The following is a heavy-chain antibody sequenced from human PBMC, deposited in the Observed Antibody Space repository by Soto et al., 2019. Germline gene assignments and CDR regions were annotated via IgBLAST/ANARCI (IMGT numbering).Heavy chain of an antibody. V-gene: IGHV4-31*03. CDR3: ARTGAARPLGFFDY. D-gene: IGHD6-6*01. Sequence: QVQLQESGPGLVKPSQTLSLTCTVSGGSISSGGYYWSWIRQHPGKGLEWIGYIYYSGSTYYNPSLKSRFTISVDTSKHQFSLKLSSVTAADTAVYYCARTGAARPLGFFDYWCQGTLVTVSS. J-gene: IGHJ4*02. CDR1: GGSISSGGYY. CDR2: IYYSGST.